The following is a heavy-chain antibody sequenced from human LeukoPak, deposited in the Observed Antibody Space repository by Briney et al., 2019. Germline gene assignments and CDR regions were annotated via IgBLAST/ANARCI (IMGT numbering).Heavy chain of an antibody. V-gene: IGHV3-23*01. CDR1: GFLVSSNY. CDR3: AKDGYSSGYDY. J-gene: IGHJ4*02. Sequence: PGGSLRLSCAASGFLVSSNYMSWVRQAPGKGLEWVSAISGSGGSTYYADSVKGRFTTSRDNSKNTLYLQMNSLRAEDTAVYYCAKDGYSSGYDYWGQGTLVTVSS. D-gene: IGHD6-19*01. CDR2: ISGSGGST.